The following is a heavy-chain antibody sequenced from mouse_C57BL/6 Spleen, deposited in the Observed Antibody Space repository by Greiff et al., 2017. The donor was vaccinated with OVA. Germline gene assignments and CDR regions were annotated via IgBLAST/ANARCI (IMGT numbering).Heavy chain of an antibody. J-gene: IGHJ1*03. CDR3: TGLGRNWYFDV. CDR1: GYTFTDYE. Sequence: VKVVESGAELVRPGASVTLSCKASGYTFTDYEMHWVKQTPVHGLEWIGAIDPETGGTAYNQKFKGKAILTADKSSSTAYMELRSLTSEDSAVYYCTGLGRNWYFDVWGTGTTVTVSS. CDR2: IDPETGGT. D-gene: IGHD4-1*01. V-gene: IGHV1-15*01.